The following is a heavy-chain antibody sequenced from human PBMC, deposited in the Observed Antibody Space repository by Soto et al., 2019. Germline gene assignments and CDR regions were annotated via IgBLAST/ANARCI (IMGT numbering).Heavy chain of an antibody. Sequence: QVQLVQSGAEVKKPGASVKVSCKASGYIFTAYSMHWVRKAPGQGLEWRGVVNPSGGSTNYAQKFQGRITMTRDTSTSTVYMDLSSLTSEDTAVYYCAREENCSDGICYSEYFQRWGQGTLVTVSS. CDR3: AREENCSDGICYSEYFQR. V-gene: IGHV1-46*01. J-gene: IGHJ1*01. CDR2: VNPSGGST. CDR1: GYIFTAYS. D-gene: IGHD2-15*01.